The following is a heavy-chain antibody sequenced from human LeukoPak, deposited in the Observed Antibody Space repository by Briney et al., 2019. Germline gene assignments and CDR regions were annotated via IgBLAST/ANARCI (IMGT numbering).Heavy chain of an antibody. V-gene: IGHV3-23*01. D-gene: IGHD3-22*01. CDR2: ISGSGDST. CDR1: GFTFSSYA. J-gene: IGHJ4*02. CDR3: AKESGYDSSGYFDS. Sequence: GGSLRLSCAASGFTFSSYAMSWVRQAPGKGLEWVSAISGSGDSTYYADSVKGRFPISRDNSKNTLYLHMSSLRAEDTAVYYCAKESGYDSSGYFDSWGQGTLVTVSS.